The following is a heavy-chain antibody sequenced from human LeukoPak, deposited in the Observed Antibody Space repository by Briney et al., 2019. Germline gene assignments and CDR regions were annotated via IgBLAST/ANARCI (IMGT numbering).Heavy chain of an antibody. Sequence: ASVKVSCKASGYTFTGYFIHWVRQAPGQGLEWMGWINPNSGGTNYAQEFQGRVIMTRDTSISTAYMELNRLRSDDTAVYYCARDERYDSSGYPFDYWGQGTLVTVSS. J-gene: IGHJ4*02. V-gene: IGHV1-2*02. D-gene: IGHD3-22*01. CDR1: GYTFTGYF. CDR3: ARDERYDSSGYPFDY. CDR2: INPNSGGT.